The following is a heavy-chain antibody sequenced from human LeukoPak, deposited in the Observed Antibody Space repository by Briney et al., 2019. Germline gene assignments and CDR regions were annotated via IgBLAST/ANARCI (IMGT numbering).Heavy chain of an antibody. CDR1: GYSISSGYY. V-gene: IGHV4-38-2*02. J-gene: IGHJ3*02. Sequence: SETLSLTCTVSGYSISSGYYWGWIRQPPGKGLEWIGSIYHSGRTFYNPSLKSRVTISVDTSKNQFSLKLTSVSAADTAVYYCARDSHTEIGYPKTQNDAFDIWGQGTMVTVSS. D-gene: IGHD5-12*01. CDR3: ARDSHTEIGYPKTQNDAFDI. CDR2: IYHSGRT.